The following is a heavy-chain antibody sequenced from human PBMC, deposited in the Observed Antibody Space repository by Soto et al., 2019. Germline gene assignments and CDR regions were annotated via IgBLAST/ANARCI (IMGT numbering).Heavy chain of an antibody. CDR3: ARDSGSYYRLFDS. Sequence: QVQLQESGPGLVKPSETLSLTCTVSGGSISSDYWSWIRQPPGKGLEWIGHIYYSGRTNYNPALKSRVTISVDTSQNQFSLKRSSVTAADTAVYYCARDSGSYYRLFDSWGQGTLVTVSS. CDR2: IYYSGRT. V-gene: IGHV4-59*01. D-gene: IGHD3-10*01. J-gene: IGHJ4*02. CDR1: GGSISSDY.